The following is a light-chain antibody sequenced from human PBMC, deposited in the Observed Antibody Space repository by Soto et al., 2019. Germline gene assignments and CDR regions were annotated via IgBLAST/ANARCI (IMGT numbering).Light chain of an antibody. V-gene: IGKV3-11*01. Sequence: DIVMTQSPATLSVAPGERVTFSCRASQGVSRKLAWYQHKPGQAPRLLISGASTGATGIPARFSGSGSGTDFTLTISSLEPEDFAVYYCQHRSSWPGAFGPGTKVDIK. CDR3: QHRSSWPGA. CDR1: QGVSRK. CDR2: GAS. J-gene: IGKJ3*01.